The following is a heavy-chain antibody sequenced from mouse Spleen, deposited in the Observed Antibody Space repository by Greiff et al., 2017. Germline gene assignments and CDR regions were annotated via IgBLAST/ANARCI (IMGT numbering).Heavy chain of an antibody. CDR3: ARWDYYDGSYYFDY. J-gene: IGHJ2*01. V-gene: IGHV1-81*01. CDR2: IYPRSGNT. D-gene: IGHD1-1*01. Sequence: VKLMESGAELARPGASVKLSCKASGYTFTSYGISWVKQRTGQGLEWIGEIYPRSGNTYYNEKFKGKATLTADKSSSTAYMELRSLTSEDSAVYFCARWDYYDGSYYFDYWGQGTTLTVSS. CDR1: GYTFTSYG.